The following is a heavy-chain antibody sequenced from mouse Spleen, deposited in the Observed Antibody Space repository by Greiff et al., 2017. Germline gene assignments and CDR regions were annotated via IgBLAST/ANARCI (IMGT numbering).Heavy chain of an antibody. Sequence: QVQLQQPGAELVKPGASVKLSCKASGYTFTSYWMHWVKQRPIQGLEWIGNIDPSDSETHYNQKFKDKATLTVDKSSSTAYMQLSSLTSEDSAVYYCARDYYGSPFAYWGQGTLVTVSA. CDR3: ARDYYGSPFAY. CDR2: IDPSDSET. V-gene: IGHV1-52*01. D-gene: IGHD1-1*01. J-gene: IGHJ3*01. CDR1: GYTFTSYW.